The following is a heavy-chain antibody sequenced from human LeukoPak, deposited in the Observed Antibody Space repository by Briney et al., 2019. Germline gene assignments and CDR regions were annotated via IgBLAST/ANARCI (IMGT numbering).Heavy chain of an antibody. V-gene: IGHV4-34*01. Sequence: PSETLSLSCAVYGGSFSGYYWSWIRQTPGKGLEWIGEINHSGSTNYNPSLKSRVTISVDTSKNQFSLKLSSVTAADTAVYYCARAPRDGYKTIDYWGQGTLVTVSS. CDR1: GGSFSGYY. CDR3: ARAPRDGYKTIDY. J-gene: IGHJ4*02. D-gene: IGHD5-24*01. CDR2: INHSGST.